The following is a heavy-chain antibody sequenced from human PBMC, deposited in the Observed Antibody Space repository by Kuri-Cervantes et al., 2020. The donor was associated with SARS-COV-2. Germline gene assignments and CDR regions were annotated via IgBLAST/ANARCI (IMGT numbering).Heavy chain of an antibody. J-gene: IGHJ6*03. D-gene: IGHD3-3*01. CDR1: GVTFSSYA. CDR3: ARSILTIFEAMDV. Sequence: GVSLRLSFAASGVTFSSYAMHWVRQATVKGLEWAAIISYDGSNKYYADSVKGRFTISRDTSKNTLYLQMNSLRAEDTAVYYCARSILTIFEAMDVWGKGTTVTVSS. CDR2: ISYDGSNK. V-gene: IGHV3-30-3*01.